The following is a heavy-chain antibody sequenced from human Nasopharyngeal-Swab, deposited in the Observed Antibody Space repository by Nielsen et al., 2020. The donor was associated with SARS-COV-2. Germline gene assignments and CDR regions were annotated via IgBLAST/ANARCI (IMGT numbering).Heavy chain of an antibody. J-gene: IGHJ4*02. CDR2: ISAYNGNT. CDR3: ARAEMRTTVTTYWNY. D-gene: IGHD4-17*01. Sequence: ASVKASCKASGYTCTSYGISCVRQAPGQGLEWMGWISAYNGNTNYAQKFQGRVTMTRDTSTSTVYMELSSLRSEDTAVYYCARAEMRTTVTTYWNYWGQGTLVTVSS. CDR1: GYTCTSYG. V-gene: IGHV1-18*04.